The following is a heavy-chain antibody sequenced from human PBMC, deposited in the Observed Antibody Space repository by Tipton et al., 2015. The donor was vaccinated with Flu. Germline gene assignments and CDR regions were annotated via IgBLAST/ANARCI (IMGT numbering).Heavy chain of an antibody. CDR2: IYTSGST. V-gene: IGHV4-61*02. CDR3: ARDYLLGDLSFFDN. J-gene: IGHJ4*02. CDR1: GGSISSGSYY. D-gene: IGHD3-16*02. Sequence: TLSLTCTVSGGSISSGSYYWSWIRQPAGKGLEWIGRIYTSGSTNYNPSLKSRVTMSVDTSKNQFSLKLSSVTVADTAVYYCARDYLLGDLSFFDNWGQGTLVTVSS.